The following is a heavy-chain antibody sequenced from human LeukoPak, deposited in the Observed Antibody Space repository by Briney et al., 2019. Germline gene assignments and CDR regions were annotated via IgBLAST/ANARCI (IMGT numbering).Heavy chain of an antibody. V-gene: IGHV1-2*02. D-gene: IGHD3-16*01. CDR1: GYTFTGYY. J-gene: IGHJ4*02. Sequence: ASVKVSCKASGYTFTGYYMHWVRQAPGQGLEWMGWINPNSGGTNYAQKFQGRVTMTRDTSISTAYMELSRLRSDDTAVYYCARDVDRWGPAPYWGQGTLVTVSS. CDR3: ARDVDRWGPAPY. CDR2: INPNSGGT.